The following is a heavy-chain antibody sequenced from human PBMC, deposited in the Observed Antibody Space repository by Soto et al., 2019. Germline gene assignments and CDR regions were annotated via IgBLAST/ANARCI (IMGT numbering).Heavy chain of an antibody. J-gene: IGHJ4*02. CDR1: GYPLTESS. CDR2: FDPEDGET. Sequence: GSVKVSCKVSGYPLTESSMHLVRQAPGKGLEWMGGFDPEDGETIYAQKFQGRVTMTEDTSTDTAYMDLSSLTSEDTAVYYCATPYSGSYHGFDYWGQGTLVTV. V-gene: IGHV1-24*01. CDR3: ATPYSGSYHGFDY. D-gene: IGHD1-26*01.